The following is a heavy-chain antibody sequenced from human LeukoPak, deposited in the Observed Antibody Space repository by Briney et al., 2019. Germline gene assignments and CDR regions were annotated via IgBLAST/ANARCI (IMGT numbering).Heavy chain of an antibody. CDR1: GDSISSSSYY. CDR2: IYYSGST. Sequence: SETLSLTCTVSGDSISSSSYYWGWIRQPPGKGLEWIGSIYYSGSTYYNPSLKSRVTISVDTSKNQFSLKLSSVTAADTAVYYCAREMTTGRYFDYWGQGTLVTVSS. V-gene: IGHV4-39*07. D-gene: IGHD4-17*01. J-gene: IGHJ4*02. CDR3: AREMTTGRYFDY.